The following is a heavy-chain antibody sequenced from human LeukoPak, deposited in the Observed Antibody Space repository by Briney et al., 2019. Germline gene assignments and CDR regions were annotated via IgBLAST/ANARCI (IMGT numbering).Heavy chain of an antibody. D-gene: IGHD5-18*01. J-gene: IGHJ4*02. CDR1: GFTFSSYW. CDR3: ARDSALRDTAMVKTFDY. CDR2: IKQDGSEK. Sequence: PGGSLRLSCAASGFTFSSYWMSWVRHAPGKGLEWVANIKQDGSEKYYVDSVKGRFTISRDNAKNSLYLQMNSLRAEDTAVYYCARDSALRDTAMVKTFDYWGQGTLVTVSS. V-gene: IGHV3-7*01.